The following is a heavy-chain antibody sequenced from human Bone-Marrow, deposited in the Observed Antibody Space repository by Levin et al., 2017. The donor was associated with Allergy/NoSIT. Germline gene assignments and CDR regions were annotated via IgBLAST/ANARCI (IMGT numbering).Heavy chain of an antibody. CDR2: ISNDGSST. Sequence: GGSLRLSCAASGFTFSRYWMNWVRQAPGKGLVWVSRISNDGSSTGYADSVKGRFTVSRDNAKNTLYLQMNSLRDEDTAMYYCATYVQSGDFDYWGQGAQVTVSS. D-gene: IGHD1-26*01. J-gene: IGHJ4*02. CDR3: ATYVQSGDFDY. V-gene: IGHV3-74*01. CDR1: GFTFSRYW.